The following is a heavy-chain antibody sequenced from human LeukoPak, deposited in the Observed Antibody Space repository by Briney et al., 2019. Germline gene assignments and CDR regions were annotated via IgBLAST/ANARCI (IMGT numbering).Heavy chain of an antibody. CDR3: AKTSARTTVTTFDY. CDR2: SSGSGGST. Sequence: GGSLRLSCAASGFSFSSYAMSWVRQAPGKGLEWVSASSGSGGSTYYADSVKGRFTISRDNSKNTLYLQMNSLRAEDTAVYYCAKTSARTTVTTFDYWGQGTLVTVSS. V-gene: IGHV3-23*01. J-gene: IGHJ4*02. CDR1: GFSFSSYA. D-gene: IGHD4-17*01.